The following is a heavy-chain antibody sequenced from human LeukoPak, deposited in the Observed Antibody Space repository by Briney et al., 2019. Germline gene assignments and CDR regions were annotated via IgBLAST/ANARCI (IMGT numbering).Heavy chain of an antibody. Sequence: GRSLRLSCAASGFTFDDYAMHWVRQAPGKGLEWVSGISWNSGSIGYADSVKGRFTISRDNAKNSLYLQMNSLRAEDTALYYCAKDQRPYYYYYGMDVWGQGTTVTVSS. CDR2: ISWNSGSI. CDR3: AKDQRPYYYYYGMDV. V-gene: IGHV3-9*01. CDR1: GFTFDDYA. J-gene: IGHJ6*02.